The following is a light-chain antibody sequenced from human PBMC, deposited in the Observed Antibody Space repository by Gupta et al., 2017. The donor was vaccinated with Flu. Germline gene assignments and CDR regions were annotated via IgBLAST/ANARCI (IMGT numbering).Light chain of an antibody. CDR2: AAS. CDR3: QQSYRTLLS. Sequence: DIQMTQSPSSLSASVGDRVTMTCRASQSISTYLNWYQQKPGKAPKLLIYAASHWHGDMPPRFTGSGSGTDFTLTITELQPEDVATYYCQQSYRTLLSFGGGTTVEIE. CDR1: QSISTY. V-gene: IGKV1-39*01. J-gene: IGKJ4*01.